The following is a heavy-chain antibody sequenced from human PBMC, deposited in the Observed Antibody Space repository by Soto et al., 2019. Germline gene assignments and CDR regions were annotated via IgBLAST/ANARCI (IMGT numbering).Heavy chain of an antibody. CDR3: ARGQRDDGSGYGRI. D-gene: IGHD3-22*01. V-gene: IGHV1-18*01. Sequence: QVQLVQSGGEVKKPGASVKVSCKAFGYTFTSYGISWVRQAPGQGLEWMGWISASNGKTNYAQKLQGRVTMTTDTSTSTAYMELRSLRSDDTAVYYCARGQRDDGSGYGRIWGQGTLVTVSS. CDR1: GYTFTSYG. J-gene: IGHJ4*02. CDR2: ISASNGKT.